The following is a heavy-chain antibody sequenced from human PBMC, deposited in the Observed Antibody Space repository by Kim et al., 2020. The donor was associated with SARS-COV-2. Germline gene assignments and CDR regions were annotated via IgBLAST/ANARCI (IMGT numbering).Heavy chain of an antibody. Sequence: AGDEYTAGSVKGRVTISRENAKNSLFLQMNSLRAGDTAVYYCARDPNGLDVWGLGTTVIVSS. CDR3: ARDPNGLDV. CDR2: AGDE. J-gene: IGHJ6*02. V-gene: IGHV3-13*01.